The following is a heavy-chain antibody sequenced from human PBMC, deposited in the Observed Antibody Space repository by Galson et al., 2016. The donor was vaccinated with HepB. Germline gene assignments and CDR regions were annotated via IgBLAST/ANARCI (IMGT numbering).Heavy chain of an antibody. D-gene: IGHD6-13*01. J-gene: IGHJ6*02. Sequence: SLRLSCAASGFVFSRYAMTWVRQAPGKGLEWVVAIRDSGVVTYYADSVKGRFTISRDNHKNTLYLQMNSLRAEDTAVYYCAKRGAAADTLPYYYALDFWGQGTTVTVSS. CDR3: AKRGAAADTLPYYYALDF. CDR1: GFVFSRYA. CDR2: IRDSGVVT. V-gene: IGHV3-23*01.